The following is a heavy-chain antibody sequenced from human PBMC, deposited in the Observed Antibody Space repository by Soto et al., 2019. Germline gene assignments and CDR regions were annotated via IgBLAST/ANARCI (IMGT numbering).Heavy chain of an antibody. D-gene: IGHD4-4*01. CDR2: IIPIFGTA. CDR1: GGTFSSYA. J-gene: IGHJ6*02. CDR3: ARDHMNTVTLNYGMHV. V-gene: IGHV1-69*13. Sequence: SVKVSCKASGGTFSSYAISWVRQAPGQGLEWMGGIIPIFGTANYAQKFQGRVTITADESTSTAYMELSSLRSEDTAVYYCARDHMNTVTLNYGMHVWGQGATVAVYS.